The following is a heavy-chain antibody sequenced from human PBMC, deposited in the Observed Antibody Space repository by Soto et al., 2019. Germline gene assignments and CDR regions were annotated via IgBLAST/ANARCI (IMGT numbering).Heavy chain of an antibody. Sequence: GGSLRLSCAASGFTFSDYYMSWIRQAPGKGLEWVSYISSSGSTIYYADSVKGRFTISRDNAKNSLYLQMNSLRAEDTVVYYCARDHYDILTGSTSGVDYFDYWGQGTLVTVSS. D-gene: IGHD3-9*01. CDR2: ISSSGSTI. J-gene: IGHJ4*02. CDR1: GFTFSDYY. CDR3: ARDHYDILTGSTSGVDYFDY. V-gene: IGHV3-11*01.